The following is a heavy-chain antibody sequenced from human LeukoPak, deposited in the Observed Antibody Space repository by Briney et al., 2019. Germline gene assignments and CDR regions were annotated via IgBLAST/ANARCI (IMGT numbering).Heavy chain of an antibody. CDR3: ARHINLWLVAEDRNRYYFDY. CDR2: IYYSGST. D-gene: IGHD6-19*01. J-gene: IGHJ4*02. Sequence: SETLSLTCTVSGGSISSSSYYWGWIRQPPGKGLERIGSIYYSGSTYYNPSLKSRVTISVDTSKNQFSLKLSSVTAADTAVYYCARHINLWLVAEDRNRYYFDYWGQGTLVTVSS. CDR1: GGSISSSSYY. V-gene: IGHV4-39*01.